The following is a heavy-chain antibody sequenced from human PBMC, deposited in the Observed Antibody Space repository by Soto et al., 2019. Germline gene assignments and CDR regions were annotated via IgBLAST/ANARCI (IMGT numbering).Heavy chain of an antibody. V-gene: IGHV1-46*01. J-gene: IGHJ4*02. CDR2: INPNGDGTS. D-gene: IGHD2-21*02. Sequence: QVQLVQSGPEVKSPGASVKVSCKTSGYSFTDYYIYWVRQAPGQGLGWWGMINPNGDGTSKAAQKFQGRFVMTRDTSTSTLYMELSSLTSGDTAVYYCARVTSSGDFNTDFDYWGQGTLVTVSA. CDR1: GYSFTDYY. CDR3: ARVTSSGDFNTDFDY.